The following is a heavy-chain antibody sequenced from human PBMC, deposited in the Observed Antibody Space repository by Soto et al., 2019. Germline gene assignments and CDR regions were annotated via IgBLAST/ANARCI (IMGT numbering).Heavy chain of an antibody. CDR1: GFSLSSTRMA. J-gene: IGHJ4*02. V-gene: IGHV2-5*02. CDR3: EHIVVAVLGYPFDY. Sequence: QITLKESGPTLVKPTQTLTLTCTFSGFSLSSTRMAVGWIRQPPGKALEWLALIYWDDDKRYSPFLKSRLTTPREPSKNRVVLKVSNLDLVDMARFYCEHIVVAVLGYPFDYWGQGTLATVPS. D-gene: IGHD5-12*01. CDR2: IYWDDDK.